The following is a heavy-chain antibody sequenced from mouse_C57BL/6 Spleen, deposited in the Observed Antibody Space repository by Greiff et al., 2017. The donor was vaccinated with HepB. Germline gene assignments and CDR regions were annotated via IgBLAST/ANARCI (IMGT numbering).Heavy chain of an antibody. CDR3: ARLDSNYGGFAY. CDR1: GYTFTSYW. Sequence: QVHVKQPGAELVKPGASVKMSCKASGYTFTSYWITWVKQRPGQGLEWIGDIYPGSGSTNYNEKFKSKATLTVDTSSSTAYMQLSSLTSEDSAVYYCARLDSNYGGFAYWGQGTLVTVSA. D-gene: IGHD2-5*01. CDR2: IYPGSGST. J-gene: IGHJ3*01. V-gene: IGHV1-55*01.